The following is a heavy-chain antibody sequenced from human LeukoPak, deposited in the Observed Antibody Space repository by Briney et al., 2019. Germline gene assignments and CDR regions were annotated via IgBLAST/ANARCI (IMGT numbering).Heavy chain of an antibody. V-gene: IGHV3-30*04. D-gene: IGHD3-10*01. J-gene: IGHJ4*02. Sequence: GRSLRLSCAASGFTFSSYAMHWVRQAPGKGLEWVAVISYDGSNKYYADSVKGRFTISRDNSKNTLYLQMNSLRAEDTAVYYYAELLWFGDPFDYWGQGTLVTVSS. CDR2: ISYDGSNK. CDR3: AELLWFGDPFDY. CDR1: GFTFSSYA.